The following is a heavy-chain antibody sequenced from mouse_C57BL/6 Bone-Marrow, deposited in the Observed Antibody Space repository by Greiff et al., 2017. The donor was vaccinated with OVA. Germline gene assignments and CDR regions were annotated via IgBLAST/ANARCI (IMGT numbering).Heavy chain of an antibody. V-gene: IGHV1-81*01. J-gene: IGHJ4*01. CDR1: GYTFTSYG. Sequence: VQLQQSVAELARPGASVKLSCKASGYTFTSYGISWVKQRTGQGLEWIGEIYPRSGNTYYNEKFKGKATLTADKSSSTAYMELRSLTSEDSAVYFCAPSSPMDYWGQGTSVTVSS. CDR3: APSSPMDY. CDR2: IYPRSGNT. D-gene: IGHD1-1*01.